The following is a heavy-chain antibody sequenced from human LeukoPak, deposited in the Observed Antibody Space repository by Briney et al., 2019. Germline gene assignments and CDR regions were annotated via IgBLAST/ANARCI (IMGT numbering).Heavy chain of an antibody. CDR1: GFTFSSYA. J-gene: IGHJ4*02. D-gene: IGHD3-9*01. V-gene: IGHV3-30-3*01. CDR3: AKDGTNYDILTEFDY. Sequence: GGSLRLSCAASGFTFSSYAMHWVRQAPGKGLEWVAVMSYDGSNKYYADSEKGRFTISRDNSKNTLYLQMNSLRAEDTAVYYCAKDGTNYDILTEFDYWGQGTLVTVSS. CDR2: MSYDGSNK.